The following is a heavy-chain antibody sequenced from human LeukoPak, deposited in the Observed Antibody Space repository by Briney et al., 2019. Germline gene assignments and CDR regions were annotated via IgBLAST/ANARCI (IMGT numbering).Heavy chain of an antibody. CDR1: GFTFSSYA. J-gene: IGHJ4*02. CDR2: LSSSGDST. CDR3: ARKYSSSSGVDY. Sequence: GGSLRLSCAASGFTFSSYAMSWVRQAPGKGLEWVSTLSSSGDSTYYADPVKGRFTISRDSSKNTLYPQMNSLRAEDTAVYYCARKYSSSSGVDYWGQGTLVTVSS. V-gene: IGHV3-23*01. D-gene: IGHD6-6*01.